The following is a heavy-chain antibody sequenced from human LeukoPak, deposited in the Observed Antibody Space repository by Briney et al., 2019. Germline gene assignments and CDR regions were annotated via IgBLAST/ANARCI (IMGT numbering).Heavy chain of an antibody. Sequence: GGSLRLSCAASGFTFSSYAMHWVRQAPGKGLEYVSAISSNGGSTYYANSVKGRFTISRDNSKNTLYLQMGSLRAEDMAVYYCARDMGGVYDFLSGFYKVGYFDYWGQGTLVTVSS. D-gene: IGHD3-3*01. CDR1: GFTFSSYA. J-gene: IGHJ4*02. CDR2: ISSNGGST. CDR3: ARDMGGVYDFLSGFYKVGYFDY. V-gene: IGHV3-64*01.